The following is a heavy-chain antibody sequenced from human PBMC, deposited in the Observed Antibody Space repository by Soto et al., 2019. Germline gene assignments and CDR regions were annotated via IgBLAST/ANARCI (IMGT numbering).Heavy chain of an antibody. V-gene: IGHV3-23*01. CDR3: ARDHKFGDPP. Sequence: EVQLLESGGGLVQPGGSLRLSCAASGFTFSNYAMSWVRQAPGKGLEWVSAISGSGISTYYADSVKGRFTISRDNSKNTLYLQMTTLRAEDTAMYHSARDHKFGDPPWGQGTLVTVSS. CDR1: GFTFSNYA. D-gene: IGHD3-16*01. CDR2: ISGSGIST. J-gene: IGHJ5*02.